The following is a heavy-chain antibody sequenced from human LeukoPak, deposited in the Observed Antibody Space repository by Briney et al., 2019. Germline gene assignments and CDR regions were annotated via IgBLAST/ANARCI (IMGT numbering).Heavy chain of an antibody. CDR1: GYTFTSYG. Sequence: ASVKVSCKASGYTFTSYGISWGRQAPGQGLDWMGWINTYNGNTIYTQKLQGRVTMTTDTSTSTAYMELRSLRSDDTAVYYCARDFHCSGGSCLDAFDIWGQGTMVTVSS. CDR3: ARDFHCSGGSCLDAFDI. CDR2: INTYNGNT. J-gene: IGHJ3*02. V-gene: IGHV1-18*01. D-gene: IGHD2-15*01.